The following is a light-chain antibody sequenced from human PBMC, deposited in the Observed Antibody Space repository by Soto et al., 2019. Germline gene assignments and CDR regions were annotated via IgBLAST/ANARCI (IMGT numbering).Light chain of an antibody. CDR2: DVS. J-gene: IGLJ2*01. CDR3: SSYTNSGTLGV. CDR1: SSDVGAYNY. Sequence: QSALTQPASVSGSPGQSITISCSGTSSDVGAYNYVSWYQQHPGKAPKLMIYDVSSRPSGVSNRFSGSKSGNTASLTISGLQAEDEGDYYCSSYTNSGTLGVFGGGTQLTVL. V-gene: IGLV2-14*03.